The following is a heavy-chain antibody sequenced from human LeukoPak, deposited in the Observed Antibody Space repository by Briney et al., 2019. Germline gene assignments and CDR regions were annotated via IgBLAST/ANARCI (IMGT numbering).Heavy chain of an antibody. Sequence: SETLSLTCSVSGDSISYFYWSWIRQAAGKGLEWIGRISGSGSTDYNASLKSRVTMSVDTSKSQLSLKVISVTAADTAACYCARGGIASGGNDFDYGGQGTLVTVSS. CDR1: GDSISYFY. J-gene: IGHJ4*02. V-gene: IGHV4-4*07. D-gene: IGHD6-13*01. CDR3: ARGGIASGGNDFDY. CDR2: ISGSGST.